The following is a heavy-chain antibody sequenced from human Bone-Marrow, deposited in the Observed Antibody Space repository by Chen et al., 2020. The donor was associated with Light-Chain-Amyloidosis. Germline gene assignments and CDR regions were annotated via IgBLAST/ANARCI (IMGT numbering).Heavy chain of an antibody. D-gene: IGHD6-6*01. Sequence: EVQLVESGGGLVQPGGSLRLSCAASGFNFNTYWMSWVRQAPGKGLEWVSYISSSSSTIYYADSVKGRFTISRDNAKNSLYLQMNSLRAEDTAVYYCAREAARRYYYYYMDVWGKGTTVTVSS. J-gene: IGHJ6*03. CDR2: ISSSSSTI. CDR1: GFNFNTYW. CDR3: AREAARRYYYYYMDV. V-gene: IGHV3-48*01.